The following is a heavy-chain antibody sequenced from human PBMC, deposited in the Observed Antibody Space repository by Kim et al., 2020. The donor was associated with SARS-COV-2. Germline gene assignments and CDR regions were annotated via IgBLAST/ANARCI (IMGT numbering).Heavy chain of an antibody. J-gene: IGHJ4*02. Sequence: YVHSVQGRLAIPRDNAKNTRYLQMNSLSAEDTAVYYCARHYYDSSGPYINWGQGTLVTVSS. CDR3: ARHYYDSSGPYIN. V-gene: IGHV3-7*03. D-gene: IGHD3-22*01.